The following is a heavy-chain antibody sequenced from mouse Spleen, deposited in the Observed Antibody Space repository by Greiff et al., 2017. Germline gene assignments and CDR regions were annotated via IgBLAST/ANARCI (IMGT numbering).Heavy chain of an antibody. Sequence: EVKVVESGPELVKPGASVKISCKASGYSFTDYNMNWVKQSNGKSLEWIGVINPNYGTTSYNQKFKGKATLTVDQSSSTAYMQLNSLTSEDSAVYYWAREPDWEGPYWFAYWGQGTLVTVSA. J-gene: IGHJ3*01. V-gene: IGHV1-39*01. CDR2: INPNYGTT. CDR3: AREPDWEGPYWFAY. CDR1: GYSFTDYN. D-gene: IGHD4-1*01.